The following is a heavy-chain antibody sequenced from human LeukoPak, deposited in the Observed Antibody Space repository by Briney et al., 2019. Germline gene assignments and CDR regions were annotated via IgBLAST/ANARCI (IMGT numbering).Heavy chain of an antibody. V-gene: IGHV3-7*01. CDR1: GFTFSSYW. CDR2: IEQDGSEK. J-gene: IGHJ4*02. Sequence: QPRGSLRLSCAASGFTFSSYWMSWVRQAPGKGLEWVANIEQDGSEKYYVDSVKGRFTISRDNAKNSLYLQMNSLRAEDTAVYYCARSDDFWSGYYWDYWGQGTLVTVSS. D-gene: IGHD3-3*01. CDR3: ARSDDFWSGYYWDY.